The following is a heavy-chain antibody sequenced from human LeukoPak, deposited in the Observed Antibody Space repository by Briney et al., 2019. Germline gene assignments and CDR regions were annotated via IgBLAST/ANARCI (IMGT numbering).Heavy chain of an antibody. J-gene: IGHJ4*02. V-gene: IGHV3-48*04. Sequence: PGRSLRLSCAASGFTFSSYGMHWVRQAPGKGLEWVSYISSSGSAIYYADSVKGRFTISRDDAKNSLYLQMNSLRAEDTAIYYCAREKRGTYSPIDYWGQGTLVAVSS. D-gene: IGHD1-26*01. CDR3: AREKRGTYSPIDY. CDR1: GFTFSSYG. CDR2: ISSSGSAI.